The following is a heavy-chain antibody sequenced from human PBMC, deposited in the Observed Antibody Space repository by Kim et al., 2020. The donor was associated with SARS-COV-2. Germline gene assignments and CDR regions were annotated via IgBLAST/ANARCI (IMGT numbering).Heavy chain of an antibody. V-gene: IGHV3-23*01. Sequence: GGSLRLSCAASGFTFSSYAMSWVRQAPGKGLEWVSAISGSGGSTYYADSVKGRFTISRDNSKNTLYLQMNSLRAEDTAVYYCAKESTMAGYSVYGMDVCGHGTTVTVSS. CDR2: ISGSGGST. D-gene: IGHD2-15*01. CDR3: AKESTMAGYSVYGMDV. CDR1: GFTFSSYA. J-gene: IGHJ6*02.